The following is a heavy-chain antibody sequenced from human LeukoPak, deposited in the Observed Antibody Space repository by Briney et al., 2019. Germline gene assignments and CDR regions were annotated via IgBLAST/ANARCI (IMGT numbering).Heavy chain of an antibody. Sequence: GASVKVSCKASGYTFTSYGISWVRQAPGQGLEWMGWISAYNGNTNYAQKLQGRVTMTTDTSTSTAYMELRSLRSDDPAVYYCARATYYYGSGSHYGMDVWGQGTTVTVSS. CDR2: ISAYNGNT. V-gene: IGHV1-18*01. CDR3: ARATYYYGSGSHYGMDV. CDR1: GYTFTSYG. D-gene: IGHD3-10*01. J-gene: IGHJ6*02.